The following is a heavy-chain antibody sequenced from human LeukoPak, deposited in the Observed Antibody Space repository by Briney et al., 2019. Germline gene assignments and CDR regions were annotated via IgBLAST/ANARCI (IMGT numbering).Heavy chain of an antibody. J-gene: IGHJ4*02. CDR3: TSGTKGY. CDR1: GFTFSGSA. V-gene: IGHV3-73*01. D-gene: IGHD1-26*01. CDR2: IRSKAKSYAT. Sequence: GGSLRLSCAASGFTFSGSAMHWVRQASGKGVEWVGRIRSKAKSYATAYAASGKGSFTISRDDSKNTAYLQMNSLKTEDTAVYYCTSGTKGYWGQGTLVTVSS.